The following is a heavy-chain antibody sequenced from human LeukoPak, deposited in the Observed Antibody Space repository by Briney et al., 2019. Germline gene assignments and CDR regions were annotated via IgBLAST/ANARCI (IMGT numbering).Heavy chain of an antibody. CDR1: GLTFSNAW. J-gene: IGHJ4*02. V-gene: IGHV3-15*01. Sequence: PGGSLRLSCAASGLTFSNAWMSWVRQAPGKGLEWVGRIKSKTDGGTTDYAAPVKGRFTISRDNTKNSLYLQMNSLRAEDTAVYYCARGPLSSGWYYFDYWGQGTLVTVSS. CDR3: ARGPLSSGWYYFDY. D-gene: IGHD6-19*01. CDR2: IKSKTDGGTT.